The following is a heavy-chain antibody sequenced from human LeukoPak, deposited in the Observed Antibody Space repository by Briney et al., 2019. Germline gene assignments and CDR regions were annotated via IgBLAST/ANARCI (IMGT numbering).Heavy chain of an antibody. D-gene: IGHD3-22*01. J-gene: IGHJ4*02. V-gene: IGHV4-39*02. CDR2: IYYSGST. CDR1: GGSISSSSYY. CDR3: ARDDFWSGYYRDYYDSSGYGLGGF. Sequence: SETLSLTCTVSGGSISSSSYYWGWIRQPPGKGLEWIGSIYYSGSTYYNLSLKSRVTISVDTSKNQFSLKLSSVTAADTAVYYCARDDFWSGYYRDYYDSSGYGLGGFWGQGTLVTVSS.